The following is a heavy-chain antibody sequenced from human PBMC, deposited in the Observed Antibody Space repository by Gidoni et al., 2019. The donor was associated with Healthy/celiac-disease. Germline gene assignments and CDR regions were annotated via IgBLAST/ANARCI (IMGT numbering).Heavy chain of an antibody. D-gene: IGHD4-17*01. J-gene: IGHJ6*02. CDR2: IYYSGST. V-gene: IGHV4-59*01. CDR1: GGPISSYY. CDR3: ARGGTYGDYGRYYYYGMDV. Sequence: QVQLQESGPGLVKPSETLSLTCTVSGGPISSYYWSWIRQPPGKGLEWIGYIYYSGSTNYNPSLKSRVTISVDTSKNQFSLKLSSVTAADTAVYYCARGGTYGDYGRYYYYGMDVWGQGTTVTVSS.